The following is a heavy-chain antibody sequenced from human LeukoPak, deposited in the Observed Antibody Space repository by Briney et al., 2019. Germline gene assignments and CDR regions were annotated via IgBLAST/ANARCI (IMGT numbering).Heavy chain of an antibody. Sequence: SETLSLTCTVSGGSISSYYWGWIRQPPGKGLEWIGSIYYSGSTYYNPSLKSRVTISVDTSKSQFSLKLSSVTAADTAVYYCARDPARLEIYYYMDVWGRGTTVTVSS. CDR3: ARDPARLEIYYYMDV. D-gene: IGHD1-1*01. J-gene: IGHJ6*03. CDR1: GGSISSYY. CDR2: IYYSGST. V-gene: IGHV4-39*07.